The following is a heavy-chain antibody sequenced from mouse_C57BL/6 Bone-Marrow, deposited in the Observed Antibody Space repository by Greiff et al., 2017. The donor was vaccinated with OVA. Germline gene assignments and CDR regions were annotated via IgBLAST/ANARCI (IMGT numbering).Heavy chain of an antibody. J-gene: IGHJ2*01. CDR3: ARRHYGPNYFDY. Sequence: QVQLKQPGAELVKPGASVKLSCKASVYTFTSYWMHWVKQRPGRGLEWIGRIDPNSGGTKYNEKFKSKATLTVDKPSSTAYMQLSSLTSEDSAVYYCARRHYGPNYFDYWGQGTTLTVSS. CDR1: VYTFTSYW. V-gene: IGHV1-72*01. CDR2: IDPNSGGT. D-gene: IGHD1-1*01.